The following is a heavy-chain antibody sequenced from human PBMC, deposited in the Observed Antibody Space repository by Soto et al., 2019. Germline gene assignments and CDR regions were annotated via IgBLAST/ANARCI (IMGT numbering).Heavy chain of an antibody. CDR1: GFTFSSYG. Sequence: QVQLVESGGGVVQPGRSLRLSCAASGFTFSSYGMHWVRQAPGKGLEWVAVISYDGSNKYYADSVKGRFTISRDNSKNTLYLQMNSLRAEDTAVYYCARCSTSCLDYWGQGTLVTVSS. D-gene: IGHD2-2*01. V-gene: IGHV3-30*03. CDR3: ARCSTSCLDY. J-gene: IGHJ4*02. CDR2: ISYDGSNK.